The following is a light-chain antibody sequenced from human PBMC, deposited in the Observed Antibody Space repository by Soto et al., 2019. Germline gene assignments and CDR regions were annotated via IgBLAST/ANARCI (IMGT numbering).Light chain of an antibody. CDR3: SSYTSSRTHWV. J-gene: IGLJ3*02. V-gene: IGLV2-14*01. CDR2: EVS. Sequence: QSALTQPASVSGSPGQSITISCTGTSSDVGGYNYVSWYQQHPGKAPKLMIYEVSNRPSGVSNRFSGSKSGNTASLTISGLPAEDEDDYYCSSYTSSRTHWVFGGGTKVTVL. CDR1: SSDVGGYNY.